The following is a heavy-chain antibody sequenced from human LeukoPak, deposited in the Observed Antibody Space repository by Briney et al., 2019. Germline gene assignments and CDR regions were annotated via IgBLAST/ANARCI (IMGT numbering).Heavy chain of an antibody. CDR3: VRGPRYSGYDYFDY. J-gene: IGHJ4*02. CDR2: INFGLSTI. V-gene: IGHV3-48*01. Sequence: GVSLRLSCAASGFTFSTYSMNWVRQAPGKGLEWISYINFGLSTIHYADSVKGRFTISRDNAKNSLYLQMSSLRREDTAVYFCVRGPRYSGYDYFDYWGQGTLVTVSS. CDR1: GFTFSTYS. D-gene: IGHD5-12*01.